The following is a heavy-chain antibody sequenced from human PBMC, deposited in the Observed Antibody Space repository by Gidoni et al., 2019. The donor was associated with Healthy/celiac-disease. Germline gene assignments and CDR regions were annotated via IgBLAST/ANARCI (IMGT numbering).Heavy chain of an antibody. CDR2: IYYSGST. J-gene: IGHJ4*02. CDR1: GGSISSYY. V-gene: IGHV4-59*01. CDR3: ARVRLGPRNYYFDY. D-gene: IGHD7-27*01. Sequence: QVQLQESGPGLVKPSETLSLTCTVAGGSISSYYRSWIRQPPGKGLEWIGYIYYSGSTTYNPSLKSRVTISVDTSKNQFSLKLSSVTAADTAVYYCARVRLGPRNYYFDYWGQGTLVTVSS.